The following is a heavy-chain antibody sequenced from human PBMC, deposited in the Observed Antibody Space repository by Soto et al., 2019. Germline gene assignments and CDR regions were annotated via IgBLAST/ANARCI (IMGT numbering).Heavy chain of an antibody. D-gene: IGHD3-22*01. Sequence: QVQLVQSGAEVKKPGASVKVSCKVSGYTLTELSMHWVRQAPGKGLEWMGGFDPEDGETIYAQKFQGRVTMTEYTSTDTAYMELSSLRSEDTAVYYCATVSYYDSSGYPMDSYDIWGQGTMVTVSS. CDR1: GYTLTELS. CDR2: FDPEDGET. V-gene: IGHV1-24*01. J-gene: IGHJ3*02. CDR3: ATVSYYDSSGYPMDSYDI.